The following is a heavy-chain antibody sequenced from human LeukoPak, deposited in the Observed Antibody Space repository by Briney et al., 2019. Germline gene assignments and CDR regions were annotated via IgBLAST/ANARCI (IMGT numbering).Heavy chain of an antibody. J-gene: IGHJ4*02. CDR2: IYYTGST. Sequence: PSETLSLTCTVSGGSINSYYWTWIRQPPGKGLEWIGFIYYTGSTYYTPSLKSRVTMSVDTSKNQFSLKLSSVTAADTAVYYCARIVGASDYWGQGTLVTVSS. V-gene: IGHV4-59*08. CDR1: GGSINSYY. CDR3: ARIVGASDY. D-gene: IGHD1-26*01.